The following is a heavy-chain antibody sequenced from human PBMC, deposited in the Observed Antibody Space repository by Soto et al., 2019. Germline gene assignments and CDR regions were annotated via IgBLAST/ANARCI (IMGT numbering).Heavy chain of an antibody. V-gene: IGHV4-30-4*08. J-gene: IGHJ5*02. D-gene: IGHD5-18*01. CDR2: IYYSGST. Sequence: SETLSLTCTVSGGSISSGGYYWSWIRQHPGKGLEWIGYIYYSGSTYYNPSLKSRVTISVDTSKNQFSLKLSSVTAADTAVYYCARSGYSYVANWFDPWGQGTLVTVSS. CDR3: ARSGYSYVANWFDP. CDR1: GGSISSGGYY.